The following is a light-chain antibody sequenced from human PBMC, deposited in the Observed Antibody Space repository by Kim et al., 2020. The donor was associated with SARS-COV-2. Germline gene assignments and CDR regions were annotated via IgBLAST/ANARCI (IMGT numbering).Light chain of an antibody. Sequence: SATLNCKSTQTVLYNSNNKNYLAWYQQNPGQAPKLLIYWASSRESGVSDRFSGSGSETDFTLTISSLQAEDVAVYYCQQYYSTPPSFGQGTKLEI. CDR1: QTVLYNSNNKNY. CDR3: QQYYSTPPS. CDR2: WAS. V-gene: IGKV4-1*01. J-gene: IGKJ2*03.